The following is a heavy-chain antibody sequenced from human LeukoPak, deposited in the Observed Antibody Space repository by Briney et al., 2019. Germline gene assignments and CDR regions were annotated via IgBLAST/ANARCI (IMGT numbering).Heavy chain of an antibody. CDR3: ARDVQQQLVLSDAFDI. CDR2: ISSSSSYI. V-gene: IGHV3-21*01. CDR1: GFTFSSYS. D-gene: IGHD6-13*01. Sequence: PGGSLRLSGAASGFTFSSYSMNWVRQAPGKGLEWVSSISSSSSYIYYADSVKGRFTISRDNAQNSLYLQMNSLRAEGTAAYYCARDVQQQLVLSDAFDIWGQGTMVTVSS. J-gene: IGHJ3*02.